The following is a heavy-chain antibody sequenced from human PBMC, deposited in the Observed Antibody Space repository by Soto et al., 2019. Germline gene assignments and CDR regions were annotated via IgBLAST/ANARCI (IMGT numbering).Heavy chain of an antibody. CDR1: GLPFSSYS. Sequence: GGSLGLTCGASGLPFSSYSMTWVRQAPGKGLEWVSAISYSGVSTYYADSVKGRFTISRDSSENTLSLQMNSLRVDDTAVYYCARTRGYSDYDLDYWGQGNLVTVSS. D-gene: IGHD5-12*01. J-gene: IGHJ4*02. V-gene: IGHV3-23*01. CDR2: ISYSGVST. CDR3: ARTRGYSDYDLDY.